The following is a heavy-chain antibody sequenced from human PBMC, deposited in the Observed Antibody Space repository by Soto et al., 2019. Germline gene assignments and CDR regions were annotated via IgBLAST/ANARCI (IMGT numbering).Heavy chain of an antibody. Sequence: SETLSLTCTVSGGSISSYYWSWIRQPPGKGLEWIGYIYYSGSTNYNPSLKSRVTISVDTSKNQFSLKLSSVTAADAAVYYCARGGLWFGELLLHYWGQGTLVTVSS. D-gene: IGHD3-10*01. CDR1: GGSISSYY. J-gene: IGHJ4*02. CDR3: ARGGLWFGELLLHY. CDR2: IYYSGST. V-gene: IGHV4-59*01.